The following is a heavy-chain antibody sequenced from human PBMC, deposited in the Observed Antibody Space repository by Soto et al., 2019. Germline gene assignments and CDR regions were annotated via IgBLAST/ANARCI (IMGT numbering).Heavy chain of an antibody. CDR3: AACVGYCSGSKCSSEKYYYYGMDV. D-gene: IGHD2-15*01. CDR2: VAIDSGNT. CDR1: GFTFSSTG. J-gene: IGHJ6*02. V-gene: IGHV1-58*01. Sequence: QMQLVQSGPEVKKPGTSVKVSCKASGFTFSSTGVHWVRHARGQRLEWIGWVAIDSGNTDYAQKFDERVTISSDVSTSTAYMERSSLRSEDAAEYYCAACVGYCSGSKCSSEKYYYYGMDVWGQGTTVTVSS.